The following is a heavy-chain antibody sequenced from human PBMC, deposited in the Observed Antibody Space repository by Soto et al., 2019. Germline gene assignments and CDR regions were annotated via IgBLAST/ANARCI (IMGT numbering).Heavy chain of an antibody. J-gene: IGHJ6*02. Sequence: ASVKVSCKASGYTFTSYDTNWVRQATGQGLEWMGWMNPNSGNTGYAQKFQGRVTMTRNTSISTAYMELGSLRSEDTAVYYCARVGYYYGMDVWGQGTTVTVSS. CDR2: MNPNSGNT. V-gene: IGHV1-8*01. CDR1: GYTFTSYD. CDR3: ARVGYYYGMDV.